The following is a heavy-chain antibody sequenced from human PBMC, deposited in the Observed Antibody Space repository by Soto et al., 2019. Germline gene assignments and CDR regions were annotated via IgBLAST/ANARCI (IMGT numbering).Heavy chain of an antibody. Sequence: QVQLVQSGPEVKKPGASVTVSCKTSGYTFTDHCIDWVRQAPGQGLEWVGWVSSYNGNTNYAYNLKDRVIMTTDASTSTAYMELRGLRSDDTAVYYCAREVEGSYSPADFWGQGTPVTVSS. V-gene: IGHV1-18*01. CDR1: GYTFTDHC. CDR3: AREVEGSYSPADF. D-gene: IGHD3-10*01. CDR2: VSSYNGNT. J-gene: IGHJ4*02.